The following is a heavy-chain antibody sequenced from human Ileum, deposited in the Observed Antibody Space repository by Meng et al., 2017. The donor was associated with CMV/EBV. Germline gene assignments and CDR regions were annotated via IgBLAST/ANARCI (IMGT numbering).Heavy chain of an antibody. J-gene: IGHJ4*02. CDR3: ARGRVAQDY. Sequence: QVQLQESGPGLVKPSETLSLICSVSGDSITTGNSYWSWIRQAPGKDMEWIGYIYNSGKTDCNPSLKSRVTISIDTSKNQFSLKLTSVTAADTAVYYCARGRVAQDYWGPGTLVTVSS. CDR2: IYNSGKT. V-gene: IGHV4-30-4*01. CDR1: GDSITTGNSY.